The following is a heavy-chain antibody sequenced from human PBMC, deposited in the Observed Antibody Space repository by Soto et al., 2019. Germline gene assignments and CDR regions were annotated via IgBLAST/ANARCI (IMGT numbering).Heavy chain of an antibody. CDR2: IYYSGST. CDR3: ARHKALGYFDY. V-gene: IGHV4-39*01. CDR1: GGSISSSSYY. J-gene: IGHJ4*02. Sequence: SETLSLTCTVSGGSISSSSYYWGWIRQPPGKGLEWIGSIYYSGSTYYNPSLKSRVTISVDTSKNQFSLKLSSVTAADTAVYYCARHKALGYFDYWGQGTLVTVSS. D-gene: IGHD6-13*01.